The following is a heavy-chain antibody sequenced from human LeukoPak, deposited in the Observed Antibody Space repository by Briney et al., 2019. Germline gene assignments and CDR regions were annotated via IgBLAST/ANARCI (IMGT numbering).Heavy chain of an antibody. D-gene: IGHD2-15*01. Sequence: PGGSLRLSCAASGFTVSSNYMSWVRQAPGKGLEWVSVIYSGGSTYYADSVKGRFTISRDNSKNTLYLQMNSLRAEDTAVYYCARDGYCSGGSCYPFWGQGTLVTVPS. CDR2: IYSGGST. J-gene: IGHJ4*02. CDR3: ARDGYCSGGSCYPF. V-gene: IGHV3-53*01. CDR1: GFTVSSNY.